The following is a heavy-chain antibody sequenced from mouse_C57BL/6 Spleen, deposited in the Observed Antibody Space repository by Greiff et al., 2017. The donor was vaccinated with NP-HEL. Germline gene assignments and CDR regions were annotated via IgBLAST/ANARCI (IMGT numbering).Heavy chain of an antibody. CDR3: ARVYGSSSAWFAY. J-gene: IGHJ3*01. CDR2: INPSSGYT. CDR1: GYTFTSYW. D-gene: IGHD1-1*01. V-gene: IGHV1-7*01. Sequence: QVQLQQSGAELAKPGASVKLSCKASGYTFTSYWMHWVKQRPGQGLEWIGYINPSSGYTKYNQKFKDKATLTADKSSSTAYMQLSSLSYEDSAVYYCARVYGSSSAWFAYWGQGTLVTVSA.